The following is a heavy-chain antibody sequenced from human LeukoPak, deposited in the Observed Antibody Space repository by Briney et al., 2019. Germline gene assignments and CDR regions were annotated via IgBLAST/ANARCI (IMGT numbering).Heavy chain of an antibody. CDR3: VKGAVAAD. CDR2: IYSGGGT. J-gene: IGHJ4*02. CDR1: GFTVSTNY. D-gene: IGHD2-15*01. Sequence: GGSLRLSCAASGFTVSTNYMSWVRQAPGKGLEWVSVIYSGGGTYYAGSVKGRFTISRDNSKNTLYLQMSSLRAEDTAVYYCVKGAVAADWGQGTLVTASS. V-gene: IGHV3-66*01.